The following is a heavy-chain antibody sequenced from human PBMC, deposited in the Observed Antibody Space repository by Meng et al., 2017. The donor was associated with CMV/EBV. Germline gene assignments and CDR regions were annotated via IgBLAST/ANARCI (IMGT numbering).Heavy chain of an antibody. D-gene: IGHD3-22*01. V-gene: IGHV1-18*01. CDR2: ISAYNGNT. J-gene: IGHJ4*02. CDR3: ARTYYYDSSGPKGFDY. Sequence: ASVKVSCKTSGYTFTSYGITWVRQAPGQGLEWMGWISAYNGNTNYAQKLQGRVTMTTDTSTSTAYMELSRLRSDDTAVYYCARTYYYDSSGPKGFDYWGQGTLVTVSS. CDR1: GYTFTSYG.